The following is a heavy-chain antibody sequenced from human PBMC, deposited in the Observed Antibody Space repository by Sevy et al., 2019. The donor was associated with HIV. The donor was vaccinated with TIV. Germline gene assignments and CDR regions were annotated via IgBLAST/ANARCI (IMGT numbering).Heavy chain of an antibody. J-gene: IGHJ4*02. V-gene: IGHV1-69*13. CDR3: AKSISWYASFDS. D-gene: IGHD6-13*01. CDR2: IIPMFGTA. Sequence: ASVKVSCKASGRTFSNYAISWVRQAPGQGLEWMGGIIPMFGTANHVQKFQGRVTITADESTSTAYMELSSLRSEDTAVYYCAKSISWYASFDSWGQGTLVTVSS. CDR1: GRTFSNYA.